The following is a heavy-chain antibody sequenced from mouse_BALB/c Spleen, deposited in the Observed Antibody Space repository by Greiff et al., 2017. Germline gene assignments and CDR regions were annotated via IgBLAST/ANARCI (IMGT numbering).Heavy chain of an antibody. V-gene: IGHV5-12-1*01. D-gene: IGHD2-14*01. CDR2: ISSGGGST. J-gene: IGHJ3*01. Sequence: EVKVEESGGGLVKPGGSLKLSCAASGFAFSSYDMSWVRQTPEKRLEWVAYISSGGGSTYYPDTVKGRFTISRDNAKNTLYLQMSSLKSEDTAMYYCAREGYDGGSWFAYWGQGTLVTVSA. CDR3: AREGYDGGSWFAY. CDR1: GFAFSSYD.